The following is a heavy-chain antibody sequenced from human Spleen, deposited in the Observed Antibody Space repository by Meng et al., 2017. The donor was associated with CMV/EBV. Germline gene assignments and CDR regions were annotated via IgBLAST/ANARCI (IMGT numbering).Heavy chain of an antibody. D-gene: IGHD6-6*01. CDR3: ARGHGGSSVPHLYYYGMDV. Sequence: SETLSLTCTVSGGSISSYYWSWIRQPPGKGLEWIGHIYYSGSTKYNPSLKSRVTISVDTSKNQFSLKLSSVTAADTAVYYCARGHGGSSVPHLYYYGMDVWGQGTTVTVSS. J-gene: IGHJ6*02. CDR2: IYYSGST. V-gene: IGHV4-59*01. CDR1: GGSISSYY.